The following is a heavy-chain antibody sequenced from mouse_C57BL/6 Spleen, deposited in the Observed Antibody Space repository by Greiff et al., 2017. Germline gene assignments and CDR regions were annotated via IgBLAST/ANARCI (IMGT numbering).Heavy chain of an antibody. Sequence: QVQLQQSGPGLVAPSQSLSITCTVSGFSLTSYAISWVRQPPGKGLEWLGVIWTGGGTNYNSALKSRLSISKDNSKSQVFLKMNSLQTDDTARYYCARNENYYGSSYENFDVWGTGTTVTVSS. CDR1: GFSLTSYA. CDR2: IWTGGGT. J-gene: IGHJ1*03. V-gene: IGHV2-9-1*01. D-gene: IGHD1-1*01. CDR3: ARNENYYGSSYENFDV.